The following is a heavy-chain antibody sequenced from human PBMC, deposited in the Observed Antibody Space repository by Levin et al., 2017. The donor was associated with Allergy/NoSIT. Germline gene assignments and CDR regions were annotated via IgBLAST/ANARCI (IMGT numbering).Heavy chain of an antibody. D-gene: IGHD4-17*01. CDR1: GFTFSDYY. CDR3: GTVTTDYYYGMDV. V-gene: IGHV3-11*03. J-gene: IGHJ6*02. CDR2: ISSSSSYT. Sequence: GGSLRLSCAASGFTFSDYYMSWIRQAPGKGLEWVSYISSSSSYTNYADSVKGRFTISRDNAKNSLYLQMNSLRAEDTAVYYCGTVTTDYYYGMDVWGQGTTVTVSS.